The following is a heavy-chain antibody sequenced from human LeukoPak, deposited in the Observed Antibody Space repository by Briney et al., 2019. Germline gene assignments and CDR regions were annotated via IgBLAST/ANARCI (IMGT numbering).Heavy chain of an antibody. V-gene: IGHV1-18*01. CDR1: GYSFTRYG. Sequence: ASVKVSCKASGYSFTRYGISWVRQAPGQGLEWMVWISGYNGNTNYAQKFQGRVTITADESTSTAYMELSSLRSEDTAVYYCAREALGGIVVVPAAKELDYWGQGTLVTVSS. CDR2: ISGYNGNT. CDR3: AREALGGIVVVPAAKELDY. D-gene: IGHD2-2*01. J-gene: IGHJ4*02.